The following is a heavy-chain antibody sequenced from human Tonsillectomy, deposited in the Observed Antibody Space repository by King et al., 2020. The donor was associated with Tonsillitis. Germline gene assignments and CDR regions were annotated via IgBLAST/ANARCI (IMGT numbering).Heavy chain of an antibody. CDR1: GFTFSNYA. CDR3: AKDGYYDSSGYDWFYY. Sequence: VQLVESGGGLVQPGGSLRLSCAASGFTFSNYAMSWVRQAPGKGLEWVSAISGRGGSTYYADYVKGRFTISRDNSKNTLYLQMNSLRAEDTAVYYCAKDGYYDSSGYDWFYYWGQGTLVTVSS. J-gene: IGHJ4*02. D-gene: IGHD3-22*01. CDR2: ISGRGGST. V-gene: IGHV3-23*04.